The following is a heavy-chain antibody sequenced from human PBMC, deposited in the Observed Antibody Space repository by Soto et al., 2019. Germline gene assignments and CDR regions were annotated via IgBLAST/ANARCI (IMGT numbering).Heavy chain of an antibody. J-gene: IGHJ4*02. CDR3: ARGGPYSNYNDDFDY. V-gene: IGHV3-30-3*01. D-gene: IGHD4-4*01. CDR2: ISYDGSNK. Sequence: QVQLVESGGGVVQPGRSLRLSCAASGFTFSSYAMHWVRQAPGKGLEWVAVISYDGSNKYYADSVKGRFTISRDNSKNTLYLQRNSLRAEDTAVYYCARGGPYSNYNDDFDYWGQGTLVTVSS. CDR1: GFTFSSYA.